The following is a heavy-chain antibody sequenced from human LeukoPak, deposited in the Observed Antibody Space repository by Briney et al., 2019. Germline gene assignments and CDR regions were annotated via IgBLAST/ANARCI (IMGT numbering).Heavy chain of an antibody. CDR2: FDPEDGET. J-gene: IGHJ4*02. Sequence: ASVKVSCKVSGYTLTELSMHWVRQAPGKGLEWMGGFDPEDGETIYAQKFQGRVTMTEDTSTDTAYMELSSLRSEDTAVYYCARVPISGTWPDYWGQGTLVTVSS. CDR1: GYTLTELS. D-gene: IGHD3-3*02. V-gene: IGHV1-24*01. CDR3: ARVPISGTWPDY.